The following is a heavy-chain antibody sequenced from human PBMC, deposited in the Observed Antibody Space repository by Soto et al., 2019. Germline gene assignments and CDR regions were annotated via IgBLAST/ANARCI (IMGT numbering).Heavy chain of an antibody. CDR3: AREVQSEGFQYDAFDI. D-gene: IGHD3-10*01. V-gene: IGHV3-30-3*01. Sequence: QVQLVESGGGVVQPGRSLRLSCAASGFTFSSYAMHWVRQAPGKGLEWVAVISYDGSNKYYADSVKGRFTISRDNSKNTLYLQMNSLRAEDTAVYYCAREVQSEGFQYDAFDIWGQGTMVTVSS. J-gene: IGHJ3*02. CDR1: GFTFSSYA. CDR2: ISYDGSNK.